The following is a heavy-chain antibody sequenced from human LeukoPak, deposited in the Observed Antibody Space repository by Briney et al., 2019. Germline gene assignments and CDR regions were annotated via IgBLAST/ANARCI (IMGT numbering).Heavy chain of an antibody. CDR2: ISGSGDNT. CDR1: GFTFSSYA. CDR3: AKSYSSSWTRYFDD. Sequence: PGGSLRLSCAASGFTFSSYAMSWVRQAPGKGLEWVSAISGSGDNTYYADSVKGRITISRDSSKNTLYLQMSSLRAEDTAVYYCAKSYSSSWTRYFDDWGQGILVTASS. J-gene: IGHJ4*02. V-gene: IGHV3-23*01. D-gene: IGHD6-13*01.